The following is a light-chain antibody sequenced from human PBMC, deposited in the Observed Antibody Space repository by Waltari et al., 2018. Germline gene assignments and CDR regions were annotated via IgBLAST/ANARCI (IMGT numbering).Light chain of an antibody. CDR2: TAS. CDR3: QQTNSLPST. V-gene: IGKV1-12*02. J-gene: IGKJ4*01. CDR1: QGISSW. Sequence: DIQLTQSPSSVSASLGHRVTITCRARQGISSWLAWFQQKPGKAPKLLIYTASTLQSGVPSRFSGSGSGTDFTLTISSLQPEDSATYYCQQTNSLPSTFGGGTKVEI.